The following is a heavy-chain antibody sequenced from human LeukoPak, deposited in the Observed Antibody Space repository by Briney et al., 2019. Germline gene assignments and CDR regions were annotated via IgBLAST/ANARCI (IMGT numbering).Heavy chain of an antibody. CDR2: IYYSGIT. J-gene: IGHJ4*02. CDR3: ARESGRIGWEPYYFDY. CDR1: GGSISSSSYY. D-gene: IGHD1-26*01. Sequence: SETLSLTCTVSGGSISSSSYYWGWIRQPPGKGLEWIGSIYYSGITYYNPSLKSRVTISVDTSKNQFSLKLSSVTAADTAVYYCARESGRIGWEPYYFDYWGQGTLVTVSS. V-gene: IGHV4-39*07.